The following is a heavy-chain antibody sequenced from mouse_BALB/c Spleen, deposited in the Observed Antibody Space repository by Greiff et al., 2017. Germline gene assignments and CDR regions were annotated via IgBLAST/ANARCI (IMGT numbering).Heavy chain of an antibody. V-gene: IGHV2-9*02. Sequence: QVQLKQSGPGLVAPSQSLSITCTVSGFSLTSYGVHWVRQPPGKGLEWLGVIWAGGSTNYNSALMSRLSISKDNSKSQVFLKMNSLQTDDTAMYYCARDDRYGLAYWGQGTLVTVSA. CDR2: IWAGGST. J-gene: IGHJ3*01. CDR3: ARDDRYGLAY. CDR1: GFSLTSYG. D-gene: IGHD2-14*01.